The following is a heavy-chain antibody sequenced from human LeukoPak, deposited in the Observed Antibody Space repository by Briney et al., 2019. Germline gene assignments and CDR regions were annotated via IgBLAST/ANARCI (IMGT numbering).Heavy chain of an antibody. CDR3: AKKAAASAADY. D-gene: IGHD6-13*01. V-gene: IGHV4-4*02. J-gene: IGHJ4*02. CDR1: GGSISRGNW. Sequence: PSETLSLTCTVSGGSISRGNWWSWVRQPPGKGPEWIGEIYHSGSTNYNPSLKSRVTTSVDTSKNQFSLKLSSVTAADTAVYYCAKKAAASAADYWGQGTLVTVSS. CDR2: IYHSGST.